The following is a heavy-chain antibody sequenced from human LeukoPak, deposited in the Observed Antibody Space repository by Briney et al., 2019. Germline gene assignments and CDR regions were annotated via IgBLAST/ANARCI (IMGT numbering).Heavy chain of an antibody. J-gene: IGHJ4*02. D-gene: IGHD3-3*01. Sequence: GGSLRLSCAASGFTFTSYAMNWVRQAPGKGLEWVSYISSSSSARYYAGSVKGRFTISRDDASNSLYLQMNSLRAEDTAIYYCARMSGSRLPGYWGQGALVTVSS. CDR1: GFTFTSYA. CDR2: ISSSSSAR. CDR3: ARMSGSRLPGY. V-gene: IGHV3-48*01.